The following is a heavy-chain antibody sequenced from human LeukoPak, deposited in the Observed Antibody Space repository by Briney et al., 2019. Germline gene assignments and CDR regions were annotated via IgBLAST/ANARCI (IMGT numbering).Heavy chain of an antibody. V-gene: IGHV3-23*01. D-gene: IGHD5-12*01. CDR2: ISGSGGST. CDR3: AAGRSVTWLRLIQQGPRAYGMDV. CDR1: GFTFSSYA. Sequence: GGSLRLSCAASGFTFSSYAMSWVRQAPGKGLEWVSAISGSGGSTYYADSVKGRFTISRDNSKNTLYLQMNSLRAEDTAVYYCAAGRSVTWLRLIQQGPRAYGMDVWGQGTTVTVSS. J-gene: IGHJ6*02.